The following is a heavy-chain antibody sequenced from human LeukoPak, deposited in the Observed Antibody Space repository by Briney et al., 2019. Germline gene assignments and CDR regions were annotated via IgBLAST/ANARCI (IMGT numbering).Heavy chain of an antibody. CDR2: IYYSGST. V-gene: IGHV4-59*01. Sequence: SETLSLTCTVSGGSISSYYWSWIRQPPGKGLEWIGYIYYSGSTNYNPSLKSRVTISVDTSKNQFSLKLSSVTAADTAVYYCARDRNSGYNLYYYYGMDVWGQGTTVTVSS. CDR1: GGSISSYY. CDR3: ARDRNSGYNLYYYYGMDV. D-gene: IGHD5-12*01. J-gene: IGHJ6*02.